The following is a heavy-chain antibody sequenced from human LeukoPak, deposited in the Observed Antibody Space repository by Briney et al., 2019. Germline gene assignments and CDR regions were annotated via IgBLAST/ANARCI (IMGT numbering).Heavy chain of an antibody. J-gene: IGHJ3*02. V-gene: IGHV4-61*02. D-gene: IGHD1-26*01. CDR2: IYTSGST. CDR3: AIVGATGDVAFDI. Sequence: SETLSLTCTVSGGSISSGSYYWSWIRQPAGKGLEWIGRIYTSGSTNYNPSLKSRVTISVDTSKNQFSLKLSSVTAADTAVYYCAIVGATGDVAFDIWGQGTMVTVSS. CDR1: GGSISSGSYY.